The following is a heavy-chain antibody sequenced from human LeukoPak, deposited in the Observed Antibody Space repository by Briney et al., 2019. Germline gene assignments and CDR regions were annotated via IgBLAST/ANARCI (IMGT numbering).Heavy chain of an antibody. J-gene: IGHJ4*02. CDR3: ARGLRELPTY. Sequence: SETLSLTCTVSGASISSSDYYWGWIRQPPGKGLEWIGSIYYGGSTYYNPSLKSRVTISVDTSMNQFSLKLSFVTTADTAVYYCARGLRELPTYWGQGTLVTVSS. V-gene: IGHV4-39*01. CDR1: GASISSSDYY. D-gene: IGHD1-26*01. CDR2: IYYGGST.